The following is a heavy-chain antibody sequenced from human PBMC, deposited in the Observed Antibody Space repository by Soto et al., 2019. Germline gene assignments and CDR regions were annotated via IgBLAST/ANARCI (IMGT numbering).Heavy chain of an antibody. CDR2: IIPLFGTA. CDR3: ARQFDYDTSGYYYAY. V-gene: IGHV1-69*01. D-gene: IGHD3-22*01. J-gene: IGHJ4*02. Sequence: QVQLVQSGAEVKKPGSSVKVSCKASGGSFNKYAIDWVRQAPGQGLEWMGGIIPLFGTANYAQKFQARVIITADEAASTAYMELRSLRYEDTAVYYCARQFDYDTSGYYYAYWGQGTLVTVSS. CDR1: GGSFNKYA.